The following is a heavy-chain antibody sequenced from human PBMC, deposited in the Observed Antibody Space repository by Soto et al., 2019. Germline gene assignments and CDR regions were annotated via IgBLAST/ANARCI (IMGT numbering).Heavy chain of an antibody. Sequence: QVQLQESGPGLVKPSQTLSLTCTVSGGSISSGDYYWRWIRQPPGKGLEGIGYIYYSGSTYYNPSLKSRVTISVDTSKHQFSLKLSSVTAADTAVYYCARAPTIFGVVDPWGQGTLVTVSS. CDR2: IYYSGST. J-gene: IGHJ5*02. CDR3: ARAPTIFGVVDP. D-gene: IGHD3-3*01. V-gene: IGHV4-30-4*01. CDR1: GGSISSGDYY.